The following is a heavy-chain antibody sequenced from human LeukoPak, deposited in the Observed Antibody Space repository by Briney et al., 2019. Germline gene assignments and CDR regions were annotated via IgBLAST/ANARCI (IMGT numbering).Heavy chain of an antibody. CDR1: GFTFSSYA. D-gene: IGHD2-2*01. Sequence: PGGSLRLSCAASGFTFSSYAMSWVRQAPGKGLEWVSAISGSGGSTYYADSVKGRFTISRDNSKNTLYLQMNSLRPEDTAVYYCAKDVPTTCSSTSCYRDYWGQGTLVTVSS. V-gene: IGHV3-23*01. CDR2: ISGSGGST. J-gene: IGHJ4*02. CDR3: AKDVPTTCSSTSCYRDY.